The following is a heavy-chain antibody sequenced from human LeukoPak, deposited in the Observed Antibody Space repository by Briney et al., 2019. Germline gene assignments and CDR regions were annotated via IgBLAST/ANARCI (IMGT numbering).Heavy chain of an antibody. CDR3: ARVESSSSDIDY. CDR2: IITILGIA. V-gene: IGHV1-69*02. Sequence: ASVKVSCKASGGTFSSYTISWVRQAPGQGLEWMGRIITILGIANYAQKFQGRVTITADKSTSTAYMELSSLRSEGTAVYYCARVESSSSDIDYWGQGTLVTVSS. D-gene: IGHD6-6*01. CDR1: GGTFSSYT. J-gene: IGHJ4*02.